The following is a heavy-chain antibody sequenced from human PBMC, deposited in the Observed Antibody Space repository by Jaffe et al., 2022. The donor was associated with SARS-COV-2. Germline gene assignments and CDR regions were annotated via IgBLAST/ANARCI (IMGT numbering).Heavy chain of an antibody. D-gene: IGHD3-22*01. V-gene: IGHV4-59*01. CDR1: GGSISSYY. J-gene: IGHJ4*02. Sequence: QVQLQESGPGLVKPSETLSLTCTVSGGSISSYYWSWIRQPPGKGLEWIGYIYYSGSTNYNPSLKSRVTISVDTSKNQFSLKLSSVTAADTAVYYCARDYDSSGYYPFDYWGQGTLVTVSS. CDR3: ARDYDSSGYYPFDY. CDR2: IYYSGST.